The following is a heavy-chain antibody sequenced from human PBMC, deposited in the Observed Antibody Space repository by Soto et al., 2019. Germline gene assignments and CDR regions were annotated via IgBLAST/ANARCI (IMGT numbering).Heavy chain of an antibody. V-gene: IGHV3-48*01. J-gene: IGHJ3*02. Sequence: EVQLVESGGGLVQPGGSLRLSCAASGFTFSSYSMNWVRQAPGKGLVWVSYISSSSSTMYYAASVKGRFTISRDNAKNSLFLQMNSLRAEDTAMYYCARGDRQWLVKAFDIWGQGTMVTVSS. CDR2: ISSSSSTM. CDR3: ARGDRQWLVKAFDI. CDR1: GFTFSSYS. D-gene: IGHD6-19*01.